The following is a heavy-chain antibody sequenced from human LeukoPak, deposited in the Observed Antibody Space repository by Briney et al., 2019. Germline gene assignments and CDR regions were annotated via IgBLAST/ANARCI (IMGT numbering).Heavy chain of an antibody. CDR1: GFTFSRYS. D-gene: IGHD3-3*01. V-gene: IGHV3-21*01. CDR2: ISSISHYI. Sequence: PGGSLRLSCTASGFTFSRYSMNWVRQAPGKGLEWVSTISSISHYIYYADSVEARFTISRDNAKNTLYLQMNSLRAEDTAVYYCAKGSLAWSGTFDYWGQGTLVTVSS. J-gene: IGHJ4*02. CDR3: AKGSLAWSGTFDY.